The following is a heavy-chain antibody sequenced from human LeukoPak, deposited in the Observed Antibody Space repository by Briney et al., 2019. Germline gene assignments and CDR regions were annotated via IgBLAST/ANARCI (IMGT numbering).Heavy chain of an antibody. CDR3: ARDPRQYSSGWYYFDY. Sequence: PGRSLRLSCAASGFTFSSYGMHWVRQAPGKGLEWVAVIWYDGSNKYYADSVKGRFTISRDDSKNTLYLQMNSLRAEDTAVYYCARDPRQYSSGWYYFDYWGQGTLVTVSS. CDR1: GFTFSSYG. J-gene: IGHJ4*02. D-gene: IGHD6-19*01. CDR2: IWYDGSNK. V-gene: IGHV3-30*19.